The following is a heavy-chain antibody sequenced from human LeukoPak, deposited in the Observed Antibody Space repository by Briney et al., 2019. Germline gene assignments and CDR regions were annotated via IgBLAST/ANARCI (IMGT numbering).Heavy chain of an antibody. CDR3: AKRPISGDDKSFDY. V-gene: IGHV3-23*01. J-gene: IGHJ4*02. CDR1: GFTVINYA. D-gene: IGHD2-21*01. CDR2: IRESSGDT. Sequence: GGSLRLSCAASGFTVINYAMNWVRQAPGKGREGVSTIRESSGDTYYEDSVKGRVTIYRDISRNTVYLQMNNLRVEDTAVYFCAKRPISGDDKSFDYWGQGLLVTVSS.